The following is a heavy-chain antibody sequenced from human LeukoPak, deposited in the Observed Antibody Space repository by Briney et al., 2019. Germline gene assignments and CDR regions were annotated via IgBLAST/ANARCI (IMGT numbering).Heavy chain of an antibody. CDR2: IYYSGST. CDR1: GGSISSSSYY. Sequence: SETLSLTCTVSGGSISSSSYYWGWIRQPPGKGLEWIGSIYYSGSTHYNPSLKSRVTISVDTSKNQFSLKLSSVTAADTAVYYCAAGASGWYLGPLDYWGQGTLVTVSS. CDR3: AAGASGWYLGPLDY. D-gene: IGHD6-19*01. V-gene: IGHV4-39*01. J-gene: IGHJ4*02.